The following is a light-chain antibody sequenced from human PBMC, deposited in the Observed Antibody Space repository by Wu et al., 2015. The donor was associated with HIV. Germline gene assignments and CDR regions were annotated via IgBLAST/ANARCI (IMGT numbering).Light chain of an antibody. CDR1: QSISSW. CDR3: QQLHNYPPFT. J-gene: IGKJ4*01. CDR2: TAS. Sequence: DIQMTQSPSTLSASVGDRVTITCRASQSISSWLAWFQQRPGKAPKLLIYTASSLESGVPSRFSGSGSGTTFTLTINSLQPEDSAIYFCQQLHNYPPFTFGGGTKVEIK. V-gene: IGKV1-5*03.